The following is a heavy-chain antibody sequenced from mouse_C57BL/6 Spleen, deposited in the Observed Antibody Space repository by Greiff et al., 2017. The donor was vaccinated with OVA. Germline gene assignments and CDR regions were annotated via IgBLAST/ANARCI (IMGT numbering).Heavy chain of an antibody. CDR2: INPNNGGT. Sequence: EVQLQQSGPELVKPGASVKISCKASGYTFTDYYMNWVKQSHGKSLEWIGDINPNNGGTSYNQKFKGKATLTVDKSSSTAYMELRSLTSEDSAVYYCAREDEWFAYWGQGTLVTVSA. J-gene: IGHJ3*01. CDR1: GYTFTDYY. V-gene: IGHV1-26*01. CDR3: AREDEWFAY.